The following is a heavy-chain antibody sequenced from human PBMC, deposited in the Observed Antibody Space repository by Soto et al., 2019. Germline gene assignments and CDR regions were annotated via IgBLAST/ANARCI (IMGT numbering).Heavy chain of an antibody. D-gene: IGHD3-10*01. CDR2: INPSGGAT. V-gene: IGHV1-46*01. Sequence: GSGKVSCKASGYLFTTYYMHWLRQAPGQGLEWVGIINPSGGATSYAEKFQGRVTMTRDTSTSTFYTELSSLRFEDTAVYYCARSRGERTVYGLDVWGQGTTVTVSS. CDR3: ARSRGERTVYGLDV. CDR1: GYLFTTYY. J-gene: IGHJ6*02.